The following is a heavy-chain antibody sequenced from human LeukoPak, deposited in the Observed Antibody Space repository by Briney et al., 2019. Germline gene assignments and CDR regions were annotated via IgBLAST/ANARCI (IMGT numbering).Heavy chain of an antibody. CDR2: IKQDGSEK. D-gene: IGHD2-2*02. CDR3: ARVGCSSTSCYTYYMDV. J-gene: IGHJ6*03. V-gene: IGHV3-7*01. Sequence: PGGSLRLSCAASGFTFSSYWMSWVRQAPGKGLEWVATIKQDGSEKYYVDSVKGRFTISRDNAKNSLYLQMNSLRAEDTAVYYCARVGCSSTSCYTYYMDVSGKGTTVTVYS. CDR1: GFTFSSYW.